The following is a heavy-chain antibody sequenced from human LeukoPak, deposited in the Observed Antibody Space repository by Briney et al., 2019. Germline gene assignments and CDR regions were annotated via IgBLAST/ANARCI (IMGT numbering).Heavy chain of an antibody. CDR2: INHSGSI. CDR3: ARGRYCSSTTCYLFDY. V-gene: IGHV4-34*01. D-gene: IGHD2-2*01. Sequence: SETLSLTCRVYGGSFSGYSWGWIRQPPGKGLEWIGEINHSGSINHNPSLKSRVTISIDTSKNQFSLKLSSVTAADTAVYYCARGRYCSSTTCYLFDYWGQGTLVTVSS. J-gene: IGHJ4*02. CDR1: GGSFSGYS.